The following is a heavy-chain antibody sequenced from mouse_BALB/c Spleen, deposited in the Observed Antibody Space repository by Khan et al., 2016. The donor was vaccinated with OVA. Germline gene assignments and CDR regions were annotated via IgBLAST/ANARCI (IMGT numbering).Heavy chain of an antibody. D-gene: IGHD2-14*01. J-gene: IGHJ3*01. V-gene: IGHV1-4*01. CDR2: IIPSSDYT. CDR3: AREGAYYRSDGWFAY. Sequence: VQLQESGAELARPGAPVQMSCKASGYTFTTYTIHWVKQRPGQGLEWIGYIIPSSDYTNYNQKFKDKATLTAEKSSSTAYMQLSSLTSEDSAVYYCAREGAYYRSDGWFAYCGQGTLVTVSA. CDR1: GYTFTTYT.